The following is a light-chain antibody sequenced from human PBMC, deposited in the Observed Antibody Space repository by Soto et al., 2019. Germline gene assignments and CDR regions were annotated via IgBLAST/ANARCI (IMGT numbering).Light chain of an antibody. CDR2: EVS. CDR1: TSDIGGWNY. J-gene: IGLJ1*01. CDR3: SSYSRSRFYV. Sequence: QSALTQPASVSGSPGQSITISCTGTTSDIGGWNYVSWYQQHPGKAPKLMIYEVSNRPSGVSNRFSGSKSGNAASLTISGLQTDDEADYYCSSYSRSRFYVFGTGTKLTVL. V-gene: IGLV2-14*01.